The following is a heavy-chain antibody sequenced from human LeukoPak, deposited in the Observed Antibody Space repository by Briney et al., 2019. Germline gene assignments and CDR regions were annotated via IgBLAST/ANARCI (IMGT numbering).Heavy chain of an antibody. CDR1: GFTFSSYT. Sequence: GGSLRLSCAASGFTFSSYTMSWVRQAPGKGLEWVSTITTSDGNTYYADSVKGRFTVSRDNSKNTPFLQMNSLRAEDTAVYYCAKDGGLWVSAHWGDSWGRGTLVTVSS. CDR2: ITTSDGNT. CDR3: AKDGGLWVSAHWGDS. D-gene: IGHD7-27*01. V-gene: IGHV3-23*01. J-gene: IGHJ4*02.